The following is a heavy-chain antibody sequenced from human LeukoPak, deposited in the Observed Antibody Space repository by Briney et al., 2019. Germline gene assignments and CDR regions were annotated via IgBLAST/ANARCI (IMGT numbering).Heavy chain of an antibody. Sequence: GGSLRLSCAASGFIFSSYSMNWVRQAPGKGLERVSYLGPTSSTISYADSVKGRFTISRDNSKNTLYLQMNSLRAEDTAVYYCAKERSRITIFGVVIIPAEFDYWGQGTLVTVSS. CDR2: LGPTSSTI. V-gene: IGHV3-48*01. CDR1: GFIFSSYS. J-gene: IGHJ4*02. D-gene: IGHD3-3*01. CDR3: AKERSRITIFGVVIIPAEFDY.